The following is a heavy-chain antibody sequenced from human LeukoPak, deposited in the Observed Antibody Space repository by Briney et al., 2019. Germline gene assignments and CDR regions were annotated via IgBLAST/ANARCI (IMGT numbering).Heavy chain of an antibody. CDR3: ARVVRWGSSGSPYYYYGMDV. D-gene: IGHD1-26*01. V-gene: IGHV1-18*01. J-gene: IGHJ6*02. CDR2: ISAYNGNT. Sequence: GASVKVSCKASGYTFTSYGISWVRQAPGQGLEWMGWISAYNGNTNYAQKLQGRVTMTTDTSTSTAYMELRSLRSDDTAVYYCARVVRWGSSGSPYYYYGMDVWGQGTTVTVSS. CDR1: GYTFTSYG.